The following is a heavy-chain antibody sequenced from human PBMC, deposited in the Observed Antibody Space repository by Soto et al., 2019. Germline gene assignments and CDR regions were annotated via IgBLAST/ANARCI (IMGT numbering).Heavy chain of an antibody. Sequence: SETLSLTCTVSGGSISSSSYYWGWIRQPPGKGLEWIGSIYYSGSTNYNPSLKSRVTISVDTSKNQFSLKLSSVTAADTVVYYCARRDGIAAAGTFDPWGQGTLVTVSS. J-gene: IGHJ5*02. V-gene: IGHV4-39*01. D-gene: IGHD6-13*01. CDR3: ARRDGIAAAGTFDP. CDR2: IYYSGST. CDR1: GGSISSSSYY.